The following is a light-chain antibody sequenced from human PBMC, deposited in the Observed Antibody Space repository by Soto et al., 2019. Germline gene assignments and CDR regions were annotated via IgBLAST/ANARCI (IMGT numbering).Light chain of an antibody. J-gene: IGLJ1*01. CDR2: EVS. CDR3: SSYAGNNNPFV. CDR1: SSDVGGYKY. V-gene: IGLV2-8*01. Sequence: QSVLTQPPSASGSPGQSVTISCTGTSSDVGGYKYVSWYQQHPGKAPKLMIYEVSKRPSGVPDRFSGSKSGNTASLTVSGLQAEDEADYYCSSYAGNNNPFVFGTGTKVTVL.